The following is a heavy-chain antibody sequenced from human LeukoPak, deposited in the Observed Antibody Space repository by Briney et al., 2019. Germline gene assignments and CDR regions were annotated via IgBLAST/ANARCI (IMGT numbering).Heavy chain of an antibody. J-gene: IGHJ4*02. CDR1: GFTFSTYW. Sequence: GGSLRLSCAASGFTFSTYWMSWVRQAPGKGLEWVANIKSDGSEKYSADSVKGRFTISRDNAKNSLYLQMNSLRAEDTAVYYCAREEGTFDYWGQGTLVTVSS. V-gene: IGHV3-7*01. CDR3: AREEGTFDY. CDR2: IKSDGSEK. D-gene: IGHD3-10*01.